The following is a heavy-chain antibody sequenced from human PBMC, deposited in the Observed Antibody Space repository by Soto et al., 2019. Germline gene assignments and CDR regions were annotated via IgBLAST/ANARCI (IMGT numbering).Heavy chain of an antibody. CDR3: GRQPGHCGSTTCFGYYSVHV. Sequence: QLQLQESGPRLVKPSETLSLTCSVSGGSISSSSYSWGWIRQPPGKGLEWIGAIYYSGSTHYNPSRGAPVANSPDTPNNHSSLRLSSVTAADTAVYYSGRQPGHCGSTTCFGYYSVHVGGQGTTVTVS. V-gene: IGHV4-39*01. CDR2: IYYSGST. CDR1: GGSISSSSYS. J-gene: IGHJ6*02. D-gene: IGHD2-2*01.